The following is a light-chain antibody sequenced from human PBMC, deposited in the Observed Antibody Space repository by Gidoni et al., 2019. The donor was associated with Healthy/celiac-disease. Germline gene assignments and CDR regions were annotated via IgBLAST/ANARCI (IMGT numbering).Light chain of an antibody. CDR2: GAS. CDR1: QSVSSSY. CDR3: QQYGSSPLT. J-gene: IGKJ4*01. V-gene: IGKV3-20*01. Sequence: EIVLTQSPGTLSLSPGERATLSCRASQSVSSSYVAWYQQKPGQAPRLLIYGASSRATGIPDRFSVSGSGTDCTLTISRLEPEDFAVYYCQQYGSSPLTFGGGTKVEIK.